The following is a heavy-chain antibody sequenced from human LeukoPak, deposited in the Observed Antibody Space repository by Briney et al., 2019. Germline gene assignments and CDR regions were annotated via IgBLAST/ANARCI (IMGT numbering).Heavy chain of an antibody. V-gene: IGHV3-48*01. CDR2: ISSSSSTI. CDR1: GFTFSSYS. J-gene: IGHJ6*03. CDR3: ARWGRKYCSSTSCYSNYYYYYMDV. D-gene: IGHD2-2*01. Sequence: TGGSLRLSCAASGFTFSSYSMNWVRQAPGKGLEWVSYISSSSSTIYYADSVKGRFTISRDNAKNSLYLRMNSLRAEDTAVYYCARWGRKYCSSTSCYSNYYYYYMDVWGKGTTVTVSS.